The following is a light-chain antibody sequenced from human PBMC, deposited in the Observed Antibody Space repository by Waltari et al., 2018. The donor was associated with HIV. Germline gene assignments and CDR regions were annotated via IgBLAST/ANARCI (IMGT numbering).Light chain of an antibody. CDR2: WAS. CDR1: QRVLYSSNNKNY. V-gene: IGKV4-1*01. Sequence: DIVMTQSPDSLAVSLGERATINCKSSQRVLYSSNNKNYLAWYQQKPGQPPKLLIYWASTLESGVPDRFSGSGSGTDFTLTISSLQAEDVAVYYCQQYYSTPPYTFGQGTKLEIK. CDR3: QQYYSTPPYT. J-gene: IGKJ2*01.